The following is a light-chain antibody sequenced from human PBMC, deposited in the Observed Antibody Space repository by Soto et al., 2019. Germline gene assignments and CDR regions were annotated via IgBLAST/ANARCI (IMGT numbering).Light chain of an antibody. CDR3: QSYDSSLSGNVV. CDR2: GNS. V-gene: IGLV1-40*01. Sequence: QSVLTQPPSVSGAPGQRVTISCTGSSSNIGAGYDVHWYQQLPGTAPKLLIYGNSNRPSGVTDRVSGSKSGTSASLAITWLPAEDEADDYCQSYDSSLSGNVVFGGGTKVTVL. CDR1: SSNIGAGYD. J-gene: IGLJ2*01.